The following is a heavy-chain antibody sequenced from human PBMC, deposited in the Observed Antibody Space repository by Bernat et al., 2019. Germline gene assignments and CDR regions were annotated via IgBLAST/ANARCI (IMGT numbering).Heavy chain of an antibody. J-gene: IGHJ6*02. D-gene: IGHD3-10*01. CDR2: TYYRSKWYN. V-gene: IGHV6-1*01. Sequence: QVQLQQSGPGLVKPSQTLSLTCAISGDSVSSNSAAWNWIRQSPSRGLEWLGRTYYRSKWYNDYAVSVKSRITINPDTSKNQFSLQLNSVTHEDTAVYYCARGLYYGSGSYYNPYYYYGMDVWGQGTTVTVSS. CDR3: ARGLYYGSGSYYNPYYYYGMDV. CDR1: GDSVSSNSAA.